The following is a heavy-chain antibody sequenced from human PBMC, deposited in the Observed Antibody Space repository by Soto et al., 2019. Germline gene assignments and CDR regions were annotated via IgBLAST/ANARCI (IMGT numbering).Heavy chain of an antibody. D-gene: IGHD3-10*01. V-gene: IGHV1-69*01. CDR3: ARENYYGSGSPFDY. Sequence: QVQLVQSGAEVKKPGSSVKVSCKASGGTFSSYAISWVRQAPGQGLEWMGGIIPIFGTANYAQKFQVRVTITADESTSPAYMELSSLRSEDTAVYYCARENYYGSGSPFDYWGQGTLVTVSS. CDR1: GGTFSSYA. CDR2: IIPIFGTA. J-gene: IGHJ4*02.